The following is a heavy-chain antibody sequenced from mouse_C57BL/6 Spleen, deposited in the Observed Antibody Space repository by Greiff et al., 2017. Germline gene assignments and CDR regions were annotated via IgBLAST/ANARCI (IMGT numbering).Heavy chain of an antibody. CDR1: GFTFSSYA. J-gene: IGHJ2*01. D-gene: IGHD1-1*02. CDR2: ISDGGSYT. Sequence: DVMLVESGGGLVKPGGSLKLSCAASGFTFSSYAMSWVRQTPEKRLEWVATISDGGSYTYYPDNVKGRFTISRDNAKNNLYLQMSHLKSEDTAMYYCARVGYFDYWGQGTTLTVSS. CDR3: ARVGYFDY. V-gene: IGHV5-4*03.